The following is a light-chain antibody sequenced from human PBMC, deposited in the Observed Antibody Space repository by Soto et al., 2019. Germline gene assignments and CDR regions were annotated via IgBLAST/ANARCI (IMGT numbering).Light chain of an antibody. Sequence: QSVLTQPPSVSGAPGQRVTISCTGSSSNIGAGYDVHWYQQLPGSAPKLLIYGDDNRPSGVPDRFSGSSSGTSASLTITGLQTEDEADYYCQSYDTSLSGAGVFGTVTKLTVL. CDR1: SSNIGAGYD. V-gene: IGLV1-40*01. J-gene: IGLJ1*01. CDR3: QSYDTSLSGAGV. CDR2: GDD.